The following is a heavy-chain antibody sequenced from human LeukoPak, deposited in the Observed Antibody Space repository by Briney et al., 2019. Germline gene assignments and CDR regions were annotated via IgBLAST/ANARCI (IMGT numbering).Heavy chain of an antibody. J-gene: IGHJ4*02. CDR2: ISYDGSNK. D-gene: IGHD5-24*01. CDR1: GFTFSSYA. Sequence: GGSLRLSCAASGFTFSSYAMHWVRQAPGKGLEWVAVISYDGSNKYYADSVKGRFTISRDNSKNTLNLQMNSLRAEDTAVYYCARDDGWLHTGGPFFDYWGQGTLVTVSS. V-gene: IGHV3-30-3*01. CDR3: ARDDGWLHTGGPFFDY.